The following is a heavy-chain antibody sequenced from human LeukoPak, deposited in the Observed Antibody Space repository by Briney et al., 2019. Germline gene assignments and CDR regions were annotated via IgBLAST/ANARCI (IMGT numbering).Heavy chain of an antibody. CDR2: ISYDGSNK. V-gene: IGHV3-30*04. D-gene: IGHD5-18*01. CDR3: ARGLWRFDY. Sequence: HPGGSLRLSCAASGFTFNSYSMHWVRQAPGKGPEWVAVISYDGSNKYYADSVKGRFTISRDNSKNTLYLQMNSLRAEDTAVYYCARGLWRFDYWGQGTLVTVSS. CDR1: GFTFNSYS. J-gene: IGHJ4*02.